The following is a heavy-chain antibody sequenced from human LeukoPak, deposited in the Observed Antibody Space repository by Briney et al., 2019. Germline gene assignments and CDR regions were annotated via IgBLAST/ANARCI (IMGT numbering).Heavy chain of an antibody. CDR1: GGAISSSSYY. CDR2: IHYSGST. V-gene: IGHV4-39*02. D-gene: IGHD5-18*01. J-gene: IGHJ4*02. Sequence: SETLSLTCTVSGGAISSSSYYWGWIRQPPGQGLEWIGSIHYSGSTYFNPSLRSRVTISVDTSKNQFSLKLSSVTAADTAVYYCARDRPGYSYGYGLKYWGQGTLVTVSS. CDR3: ARDRPGYSYGYGLKY.